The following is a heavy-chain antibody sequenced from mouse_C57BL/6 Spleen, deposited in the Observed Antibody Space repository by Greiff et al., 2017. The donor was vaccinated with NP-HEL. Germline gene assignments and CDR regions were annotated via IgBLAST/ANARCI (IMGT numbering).Heavy chain of an antibody. D-gene: IGHD2-4*01. CDR2: INPYNGGT. J-gene: IGHJ2*01. CDR3: ARSSYYDYDYYFDY. CDR1: AYTFTDYY. Sequence: VQLKESGPVLVKPGASVKMSCKASAYTFTDYYMNWVKQSHGKSLEWIGVINPYNGGTSYNQKFKGKATLTVDKSSSTAYMELNSLTSEDSAVYYCARSSYYDYDYYFDYWGQGTTLTVSS. V-gene: IGHV1-19*01.